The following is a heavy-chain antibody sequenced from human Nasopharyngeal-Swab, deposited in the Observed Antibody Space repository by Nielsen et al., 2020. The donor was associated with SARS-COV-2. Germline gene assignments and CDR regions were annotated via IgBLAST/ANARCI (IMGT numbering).Heavy chain of an antibody. CDR2: INSDGSST. V-gene: IGHV3-74*01. D-gene: IGHD2-15*01. CDR3: ARGYCSGGSCPLDH. Sequence: GESLKISCAASGFTFSSYWMHWVRQAPGKGLVWVSRINSDGSSTSYADSVKGRFTISRDNSKNTLYLQMNSLRVEDTAIYYCARGYCSGGSCPLDHWGQGTLVTVSS. J-gene: IGHJ4*02. CDR1: GFTFSSYW.